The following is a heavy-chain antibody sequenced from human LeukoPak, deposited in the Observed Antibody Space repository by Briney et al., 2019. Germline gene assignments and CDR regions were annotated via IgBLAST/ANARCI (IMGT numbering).Heavy chain of an antibody. CDR3: AREVMVRGVITKYYFDY. V-gene: IGHV1-69*13. J-gene: IGHJ4*02. Sequence: SVKVPCKASGGTFSSYAISWVRQAPGQGLEWMGGIIPIFGTANYAQKFQGRVTITADESTSTAYMELSSLRSEDTAVYYCAREVMVRGVITKYYFDYWGQGTLVTVSS. CDR1: GGTFSSYA. D-gene: IGHD3-10*01. CDR2: IIPIFGTA.